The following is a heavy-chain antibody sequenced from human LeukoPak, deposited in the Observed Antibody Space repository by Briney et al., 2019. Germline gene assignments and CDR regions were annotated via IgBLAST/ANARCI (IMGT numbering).Heavy chain of an antibody. V-gene: IGHV5-10-1*01. CDR3: ARAPTLGYCSGGSCYWFDP. CDR1: GYSFTSYW. CDR2: IDPSDSYT. J-gene: IGHJ5*02. D-gene: IGHD2-15*01. Sequence: GESLKISCKGSGYSFTSYWISWVRQMPGKGLEWMGRIDPSDSYTNYSPSFQGHVTISADKSISTAYLQWSSLEASDTAMYYCARAPTLGYCSGGSCYWFDPWGQGTLVTVSS.